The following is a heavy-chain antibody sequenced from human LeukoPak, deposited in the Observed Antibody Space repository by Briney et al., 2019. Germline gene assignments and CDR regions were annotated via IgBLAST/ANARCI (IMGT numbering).Heavy chain of an antibody. CDR3: ARDRAERAYYYGSGSYRRGRGFDY. CDR1: GYTFTSYA. V-gene: IGHV1-3*01. Sequence: ASVKVTCKASGYTFTSYAMHWVRQAPGQRLEWMGWINAGYGNTKYSQKFQGRVTITRDTSASTAYMELSSLRSEDTAVYYCARDRAERAYYYGSGSYRRGRGFDYWGQGTLVTVSS. J-gene: IGHJ4*02. D-gene: IGHD3-10*01. CDR2: INAGYGNT.